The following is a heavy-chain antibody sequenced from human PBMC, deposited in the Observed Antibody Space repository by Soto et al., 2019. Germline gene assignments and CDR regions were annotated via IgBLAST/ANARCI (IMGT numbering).Heavy chain of an antibody. CDR1: GDSINTYN. Sequence: PSETLSLTCTVSGDSINTYNWTWIRQPPGKGLEWIGCIYYTGSTSYIPSFESRVTISVDTSKNQISLTLNSVTAADTAVYYCAREKRSGRDRVFDLGGQGTLVTVSS. V-gene: IGHV4-59*01. CDR3: AREKRSGRDRVFDL. D-gene: IGHD3-3*01. CDR2: IYYTGST. J-gene: IGHJ4*02.